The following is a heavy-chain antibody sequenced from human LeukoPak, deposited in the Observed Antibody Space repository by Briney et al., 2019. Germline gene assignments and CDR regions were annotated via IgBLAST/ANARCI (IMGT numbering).Heavy chain of an antibody. CDR3: AKGPKSVLVLFGNWFDP. J-gene: IGHJ5*02. V-gene: IGHV3-23*01. D-gene: IGHD3-16*01. Sequence: GGSLRLSCAASGFTFSSYAMSWVRQAPGKGLEWVSAISGSGGSTYYADSVKGRFTISRDNSKNTLYLQMNSLRAEDTAVYYCAKGPKSVLVLFGNWFDPWGQGTLVTVSS. CDR2: ISGSGGST. CDR1: GFTFSSYA.